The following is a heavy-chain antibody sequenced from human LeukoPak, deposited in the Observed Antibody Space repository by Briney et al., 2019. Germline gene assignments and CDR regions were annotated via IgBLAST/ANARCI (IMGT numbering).Heavy chain of an antibody. V-gene: IGHV3-30-3*01. Sequence: PGRSLRLSCAASGLTFSSYAMHWVRQAPGKGLEWVAVISYDGTNKYYADSVKGRFTISRDNAKNSLYLQMNSLRDEDTAVYYCARVRNGYYFDYWGQGTLVTVSS. CDR2: ISYDGTNK. J-gene: IGHJ4*02. CDR1: GLTFSSYA. D-gene: IGHD3-22*01. CDR3: ARVRNGYYFDY.